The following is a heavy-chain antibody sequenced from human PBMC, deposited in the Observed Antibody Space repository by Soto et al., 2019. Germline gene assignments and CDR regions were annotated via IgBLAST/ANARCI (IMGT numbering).Heavy chain of an antibody. V-gene: IGHV1-18*01. D-gene: IGHD5-12*01. CDR3: AREGGMGVATIGGRLDY. J-gene: IGHJ4*02. Sequence: QVQLVQSGAEVKKPGASVKVSCKASGYTFTSYGISWGRQAPGQRQEWMGWISAYNGNTNYAQKLQGRVTMTTDTSTSTAYMELRGLRSDDTAVYYCAREGGMGVATIGGRLDYWGQGTLVTVSS. CDR1: GYTFTSYG. CDR2: ISAYNGNT.